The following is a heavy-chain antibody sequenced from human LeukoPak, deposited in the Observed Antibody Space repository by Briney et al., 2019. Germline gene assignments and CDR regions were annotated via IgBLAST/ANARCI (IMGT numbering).Heavy chain of an antibody. CDR2: IWYDGSQK. CDR1: GFTFTSHG. Sequence: GRSLRLSCEASGFTFTSHGFHWVRQAPGKGLEWVAVIWYDGSQKYYVDSVKGRVTISRDNSKNTLYLQVVGLRPEDTAIYYCARDYRMGLETTEFDSWGQGTPVIVSS. V-gene: IGHV3-33*01. CDR3: ARDYRMGLETTEFDS. J-gene: IGHJ4*02. D-gene: IGHD3-3*01.